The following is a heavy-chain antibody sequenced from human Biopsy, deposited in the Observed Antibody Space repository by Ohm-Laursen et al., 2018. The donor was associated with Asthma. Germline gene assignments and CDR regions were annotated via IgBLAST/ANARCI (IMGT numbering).Heavy chain of an antibody. Sequence: FLRLSCSASRFTYEMHWVRQAPGKGLEWVAVISYDGSSIYYADSVKGRFTISRDNSKNTLSLQMNSLTAEDTAVYYCAREGVAGTHIEDWGQGTLVTVSS. J-gene: IGHJ4*02. D-gene: IGHD6-19*01. CDR3: AREGVAGTHIED. CDR1: RFTYE. CDR2: ISYDGSSI. V-gene: IGHV3-30-3*01.